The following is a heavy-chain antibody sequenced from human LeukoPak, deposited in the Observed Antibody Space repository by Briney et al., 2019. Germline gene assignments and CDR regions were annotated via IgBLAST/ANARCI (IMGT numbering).Heavy chain of an antibody. V-gene: IGHV6-1*01. Sequence: SQTLSLTCGISGDSVSSCSVGWHWVRQSPSRGLEWLGVTYYRSSWNYVYAVSVKSRITISPDTSKNQFSLHLNSVTPDDTAVYYCGRGYNYALDYWGQGTLVTVSS. CDR3: GRGYNYALDY. D-gene: IGHD5-18*01. J-gene: IGHJ4*02. CDR1: GDSVSSCSVG. CDR2: TYYRSSWNY.